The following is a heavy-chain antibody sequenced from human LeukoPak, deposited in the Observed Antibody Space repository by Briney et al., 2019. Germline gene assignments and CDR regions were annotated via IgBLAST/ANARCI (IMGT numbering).Heavy chain of an antibody. Sequence: PSETLSLTCAVYGGSFSSYYWSWIRQPPGMGLEWIWEINHSGSTNYNPSLKSRVTISVDTSKNQFSLKLSSVTAADTAVYYCARGGATMIVVVIKAFDYWGQGSLVTVSS. D-gene: IGHD3-22*01. V-gene: IGHV4-34*01. CDR1: GGSFSSYY. CDR2: INHSGST. J-gene: IGHJ4*02. CDR3: ARGGATMIVVVIKAFDY.